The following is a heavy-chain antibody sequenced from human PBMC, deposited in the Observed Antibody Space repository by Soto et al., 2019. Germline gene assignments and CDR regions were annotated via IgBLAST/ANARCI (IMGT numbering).Heavy chain of an antibody. Sequence: LSETLSLTCTVSGGSISSYYWSWIRQPPGKGLEWIGYIYYSGSTNYNPSLKSRATISVDTSKNQFSLKLSSVTAADTAVYYGARQCRGVTCHWFGTWGQGTLVSVSS. CDR3: ARQCRGVTCHWFGT. D-gene: IGHD2-15*01. V-gene: IGHV4-59*08. CDR1: GGSISSYY. J-gene: IGHJ5*02. CDR2: IYYSGST.